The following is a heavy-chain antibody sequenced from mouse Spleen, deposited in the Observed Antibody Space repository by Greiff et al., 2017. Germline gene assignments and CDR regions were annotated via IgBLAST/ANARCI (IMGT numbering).Heavy chain of an antibody. CDR2: ISSGSSTI. V-gene: IGHV5-17*01. CDR3: ARNAYYGSSAYFDV. CDR1: GFTFSDYG. D-gene: IGHD1-1*01. Sequence: EVKLMESGGGLVKPGGSLKLSCAASGFTFSDYGMHWVRQAPEKGLEWVAYISSGSSTIYYADTVKGRFTLSRDNAKNTLFLQMTSLRSEDTAMYYCARNAYYGSSAYFDVWGAGTTVTVSS. J-gene: IGHJ1*01.